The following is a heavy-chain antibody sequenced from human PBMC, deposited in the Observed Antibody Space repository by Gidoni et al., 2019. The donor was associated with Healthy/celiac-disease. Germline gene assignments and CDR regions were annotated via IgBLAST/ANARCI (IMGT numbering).Heavy chain of an antibody. V-gene: IGHV3-30*18. Sequence: GLEWVAVISYDGSNKYYADSVKGRFTISRDNSKNTLYLQMNSLRAEDTAVYYCAKDDRYYYYDSSGYGGSYYGMDVWGQGTTVTVSS. CDR2: ISYDGSNK. D-gene: IGHD3-22*01. J-gene: IGHJ6*02. CDR3: AKDDRYYYYDSSGYGGSYYGMDV.